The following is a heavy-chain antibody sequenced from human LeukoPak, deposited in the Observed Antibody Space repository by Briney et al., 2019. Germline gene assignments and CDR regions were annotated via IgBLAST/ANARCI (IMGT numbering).Heavy chain of an antibody. J-gene: IGHJ6*02. CDR1: GGTFSSYA. D-gene: IGHD2-2*01. Sequence: SVKVSCKASGGTFSSYAISWVRQAPGQGLEWMGRIIPILGIANYAQKFQGRVTITADKSTSTAHMELSSLRSEDTAVYYCASLPAAIRYYYYGMDVWGQGTTVTVSS. CDR2: IIPILGIA. V-gene: IGHV1-69*04. CDR3: ASLPAAIRYYYYGMDV.